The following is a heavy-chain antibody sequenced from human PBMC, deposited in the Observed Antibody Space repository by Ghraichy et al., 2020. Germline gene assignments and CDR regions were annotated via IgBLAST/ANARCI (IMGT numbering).Heavy chain of an antibody. J-gene: IGHJ6*02. CDR3: ARALTDKSYFYGMDV. Sequence: SETLSLTCSVSGGTISSYYWSWIRQPAGKGLEWIGRIYSGGSTNYNPSLKSRVTMSVDTSKNQFSLKLSSVTAADTAMYYCARALTDKSYFYGMDVWGQGTTVTVSS. V-gene: IGHV4-4*07. D-gene: IGHD1-14*01. CDR1: GGTISSYY. CDR2: IYSGGST.